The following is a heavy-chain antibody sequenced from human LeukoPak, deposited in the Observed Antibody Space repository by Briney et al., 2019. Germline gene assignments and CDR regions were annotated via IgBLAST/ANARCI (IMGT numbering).Heavy chain of an antibody. CDR1: GGSFSGYY. V-gene: IGHV4-34*01. Sequence: PSETLSLTCAVYGGSFSGYYWSWIRQPPGKGLEWIGEISHSGSTNYNPSLKSRVTISVDTSKNQFSLKLSSVTAADMAVYYCARSGLRLGAGDYWGQGTLVTVSS. J-gene: IGHJ4*02. CDR2: ISHSGST. CDR3: ARSGLRLGAGDY. D-gene: IGHD5-12*01.